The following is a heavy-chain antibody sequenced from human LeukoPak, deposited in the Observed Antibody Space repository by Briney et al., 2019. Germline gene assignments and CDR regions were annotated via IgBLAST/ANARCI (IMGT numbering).Heavy chain of an antibody. J-gene: IGHJ6*04. CDR2: ISSSGSTI. CDR3: ARDGWIQLSTHYYYYGMDV. V-gene: IGHV3-48*03. Sequence: GGSLRLSCAASGFTFSSYEMNWVRQAPGKGLEWVSYISSSGSTIYYADSVKGRFTISRDNAKNSLYLQMNSLRAEDTAVYYCARDGWIQLSTHYYYYGMDVWGKGTTVTVSS. D-gene: IGHD5-18*01. CDR1: GFTFSSYE.